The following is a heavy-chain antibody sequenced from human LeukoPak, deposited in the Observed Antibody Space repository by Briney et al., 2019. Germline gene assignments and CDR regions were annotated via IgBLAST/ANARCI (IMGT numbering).Heavy chain of an antibody. CDR1: GYSFTSYW. D-gene: IGHD1-26*01. J-gene: IGHJ4*02. CDR2: IYPGDSDT. CDR3: ARPSQRSGIDY. V-gene: IGHV5-51*01. Sequence: LGESLQISCKGSGYSFTSYWIGWVRQLPGKGLEWMGIIYPGDSDTRYSPSFQGQVTISADKSISTAYLQWSSLKASDTAMYYCARPSQRSGIDYWGQGTLVTVSS.